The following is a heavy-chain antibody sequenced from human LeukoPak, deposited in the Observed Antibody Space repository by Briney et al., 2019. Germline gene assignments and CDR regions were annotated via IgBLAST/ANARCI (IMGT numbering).Heavy chain of an antibody. CDR1: GGSFSGYY. J-gene: IGHJ3*02. Sequence: SETLSLTCAVYGGSFSGYYWSWIRQPPGKGLEWIGEINHSGSTNYNPSLKSRVTISVDRSKNQFSLKLSSVTAADTAVYYCARAWLGGGWYVIPDAFDIWGQGTMVTVSS. CDR2: INHSGST. V-gene: IGHV4-34*01. D-gene: IGHD6-19*01. CDR3: ARAWLGGGWYVIPDAFDI.